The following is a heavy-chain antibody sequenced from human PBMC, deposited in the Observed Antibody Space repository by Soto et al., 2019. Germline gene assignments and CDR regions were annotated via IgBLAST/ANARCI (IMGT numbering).Heavy chain of an antibody. CDR2: SIPIRGIA. CDR1: GGTFSSYT. J-gene: IGHJ5*02. V-gene: IGHV1-69*02. CDR3: ATTLRWQTNSWFDP. D-gene: IGHD4-17*01. Sequence: QVQLVQSGAEVKKPGSSVKVSCKASGGTFSSYTISWVRQAPGQGLEWMGRSIPIRGIANYAQKCQGRVTITADKSTSTAYMELSSLRSEDTAVYYCATTLRWQTNSWFDPWGQGTLVTVSS.